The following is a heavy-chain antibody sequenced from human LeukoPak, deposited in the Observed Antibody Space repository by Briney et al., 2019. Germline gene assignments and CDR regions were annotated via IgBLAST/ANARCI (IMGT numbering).Heavy chain of an antibody. CDR2: ISGSGGST. CDR1: GFTFSSYA. CDR3: AKDNRRHYTSGPNPDSLH. Sequence: GGSLRLSCAASGFTFSSYAMSWVRQAPGKGLEWVSAISGSGGSTYYTDSVKGRFTISRDNAKNSLYLQMNSLRVEDTAFYYCAKDNRRHYTSGPNPDSLHWGQGALVTVSS. J-gene: IGHJ4*02. D-gene: IGHD6-19*01. V-gene: IGHV3-23*01.